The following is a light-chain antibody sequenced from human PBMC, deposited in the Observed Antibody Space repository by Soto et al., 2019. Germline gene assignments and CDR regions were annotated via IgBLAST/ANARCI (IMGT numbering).Light chain of an antibody. CDR3: QQHNTSPLT. J-gene: IGKJ4*01. CDR1: QDSRNN. V-gene: IGKV3-15*01. Sequence: EILMTQSPFTLSESQRERATLSCRASQDSRNNVGWYQQIRGQAPRLLIYAASSMAIGIPARFSGSGSGTEFTLTISSLQSEDFALYYCQQHNTSPLTFGGGTKVDI. CDR2: AAS.